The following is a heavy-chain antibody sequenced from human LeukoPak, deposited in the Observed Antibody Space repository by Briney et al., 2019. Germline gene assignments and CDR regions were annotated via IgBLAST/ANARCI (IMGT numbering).Heavy chain of an antibody. CDR3: ARMVYAITYYYYYYMDV. CDR2: ISAYNGNT. V-gene: IGHV1-18*01. D-gene: IGHD2-8*01. CDR1: GYTFTSYG. J-gene: IGHJ6*03. Sequence: ASVKVSCKASGYTFTSYGISWVRQAPGQGLEWMGWISAYNGNTNYALKLQGRVTMTTDTSTSTAYMELRSLRSDDTAVYYCARMVYAITYYYYYYMDVWGKGTTVTVSS.